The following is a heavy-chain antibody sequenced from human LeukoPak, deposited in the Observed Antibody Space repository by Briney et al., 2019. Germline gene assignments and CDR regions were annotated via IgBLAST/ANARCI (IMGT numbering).Heavy chain of an antibody. V-gene: IGHV4-34*01. CDR1: GGSYGGYF. Sequence: SETLSLTCDVYGGSYGGYFWSWIRQPPGKGLEWIGEINDSGSTNFNPSLKSRVTVSVDTAKKQFSLKLSSVTAADTAVYYCAIDCSGNSAAFDIWGQGTTVTVSS. D-gene: IGHD4-23*01. CDR2: INDSGST. J-gene: IGHJ3*02. CDR3: AIDCSGNSAAFDI.